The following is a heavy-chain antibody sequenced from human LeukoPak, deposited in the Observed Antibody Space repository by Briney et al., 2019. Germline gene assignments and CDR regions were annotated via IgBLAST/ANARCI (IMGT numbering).Heavy chain of an antibody. CDR2: ISSSGSTI. CDR1: GFTFSSYE. J-gene: IGHJ6*04. CDR3: AELGITMIGGV. D-gene: IGHD3-10*02. Sequence: GGSLRLSCAASGFTFSSYEMNWVRHAPGKGLEWVSYISSSGSTIYYADSVKGRFTISRDNAKNSLYLQMNSPRAEDTAVYYCAELGITMIGGVWGKGTTVTISS. V-gene: IGHV3-48*03.